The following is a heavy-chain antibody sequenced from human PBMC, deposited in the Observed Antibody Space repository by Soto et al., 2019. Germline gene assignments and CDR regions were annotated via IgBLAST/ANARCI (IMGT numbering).Heavy chain of an antibody. J-gene: IGHJ5*02. V-gene: IGHV4-31*03. Sequence: QVQLQESGPGLVKPSQTLSLTCTVSGGSISSGGYYWSWIRQHPGKGLEWIGYIYYSGSTYYNPSLKSRVTIAVDTSKNQFSLKLSSVTAADTAVYYCAREEGGGYDHRWFDPWGQGTLVTVSS. CDR2: IYYSGST. CDR3: AREEGGGYDHRWFDP. D-gene: IGHD5-12*01. CDR1: GGSISSGGYY.